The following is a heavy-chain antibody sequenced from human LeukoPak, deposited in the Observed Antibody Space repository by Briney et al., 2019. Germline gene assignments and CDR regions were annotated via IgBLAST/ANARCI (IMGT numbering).Heavy chain of an antibody. Sequence: SETLSLTCTVSGDSISGFYWSWIRQAAGKGLEWIGHIYTSGSTNYNPSHKSRVTMSVDMSKNKSSLKLRSVTTADTAMYYCARDVVAARGSFDYWGQGTLVTVSS. CDR3: ARDVVAARGSFDY. V-gene: IGHV4-4*07. CDR2: IYTSGST. J-gene: IGHJ4*02. D-gene: IGHD2-2*01. CDR1: GDSISGFY.